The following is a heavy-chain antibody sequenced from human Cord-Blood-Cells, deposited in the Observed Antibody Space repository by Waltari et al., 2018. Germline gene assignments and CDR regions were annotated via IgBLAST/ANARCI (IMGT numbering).Heavy chain of an antibody. J-gene: IGHJ4*02. CDR2: IYSGGST. V-gene: IGHV3-53*01. CDR1: GFTVSSTY. CDR3: ARARGFWSGCDY. Sequence: EVQLVESGGGLIQPGGSLRLSCAASGFTVSSTYMCWVRQAPGKGLEWVSVIYSGGSTYYADSVKGRFTISRDNSKNTLYLQMNSLRAEDTAVYYCARARGFWSGCDYWGQGTLVTVSS. D-gene: IGHD3-3*01.